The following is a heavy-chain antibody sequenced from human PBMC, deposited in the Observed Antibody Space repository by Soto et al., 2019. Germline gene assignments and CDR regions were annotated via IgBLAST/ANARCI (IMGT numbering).Heavy chain of an antibody. CDR2: ISYNGGKK. Sequence: QVQLVEYGGGVVQPGTSLRLSCAASGFTFSSYGMHWVRQAPGKGLEWVAVISYNGGKKYYGDSVKGRFTISRDNSEKMMYLQMNRLRAEDTAVYYCAKDHVGYYNGMDVWGQGTTVTVSS. V-gene: IGHV3-30*18. CDR1: GFTFSSYG. CDR3: AKDHVGYYNGMDV. J-gene: IGHJ6*02. D-gene: IGHD3-10*01.